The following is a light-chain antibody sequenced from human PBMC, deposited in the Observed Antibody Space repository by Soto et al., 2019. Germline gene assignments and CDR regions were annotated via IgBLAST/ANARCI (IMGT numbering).Light chain of an antibody. CDR3: QRGVT. CDR2: DTS. J-gene: IGKJ4*01. V-gene: IGKV3-11*01. Sequence: EIVLTQSPATLSLSPGERATLSCRASQSVSSYLAWYQQKPGQAPRLLIYDTSNRATGIPARFSGSGSGTAFTLTISSVDPDDFAVYYCQRGVTFGGGTKVEIK. CDR1: QSVSSY.